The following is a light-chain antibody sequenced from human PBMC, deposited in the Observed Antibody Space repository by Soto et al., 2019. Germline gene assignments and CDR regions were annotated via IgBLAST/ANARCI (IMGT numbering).Light chain of an antibody. CDR1: QSITEK. J-gene: IGKJ1*01. V-gene: IGKV3-15*01. CDR3: QQYRNWPRT. CDR2: GAS. Sequence: VGMTQYTDTLSVSPGERATLSCRASQSITEKVVWYQQKSGQAPRLLIYGASTRATDMPGRFSGRGSGTEFTLTISSLQSEDFAVYYCQQYRNWPRTFGQGTKVDIK.